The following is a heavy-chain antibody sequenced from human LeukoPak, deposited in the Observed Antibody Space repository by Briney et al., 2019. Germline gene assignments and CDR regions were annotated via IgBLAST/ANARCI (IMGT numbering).Heavy chain of an antibody. CDR2: ISGSGGST. V-gene: IGHV3-23*01. D-gene: IGHD6-19*01. Sequence: GGSLRLSCAASGFTLSSYAMSWVRQAPGKGLEWVSAISGSGGSTYYADSVKGRFTISRDNSKNTLYLQMNSLRAEDTAVYYCAKYSSGRYVTESWGQGTLLIVSS. J-gene: IGHJ5*02. CDR3: AKYSSGRYVTES. CDR1: GFTLSSYA.